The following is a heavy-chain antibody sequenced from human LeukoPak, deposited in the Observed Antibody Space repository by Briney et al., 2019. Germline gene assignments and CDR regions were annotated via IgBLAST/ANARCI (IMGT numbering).Heavy chain of an antibody. Sequence: PGGSLRLSCAASGFTFSSYAMSWVRQAPGKGLEWVSAISGSGGSTYYADSVKGRFTISRDNSKNTLYLQMNSLRAEDTAVYYCAKDLGIQLWLSFPFDYWGQGTLVTVSS. V-gene: IGHV3-23*01. D-gene: IGHD5-18*01. J-gene: IGHJ4*02. CDR2: ISGSGGST. CDR1: GFTFSSYA. CDR3: AKDLGIQLWLSFPFDY.